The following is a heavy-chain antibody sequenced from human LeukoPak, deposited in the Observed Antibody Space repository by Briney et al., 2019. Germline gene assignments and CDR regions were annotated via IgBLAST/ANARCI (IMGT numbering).Heavy chain of an antibody. J-gene: IGHJ4*02. D-gene: IGHD4-17*01. V-gene: IGHV3-23*01. CDR1: GSTFSRYA. Sequence: PGGSLRLSCAASGSTFSRYAMSWVRQAPGKGLEWLSAISESDGSTYYADSVKGRFTISRDNAKNSLYLQMNSLRAEDTAVYYCARDPYGENSFDYWGQGTLVTVSS. CDR2: ISESDGST. CDR3: ARDPYGENSFDY.